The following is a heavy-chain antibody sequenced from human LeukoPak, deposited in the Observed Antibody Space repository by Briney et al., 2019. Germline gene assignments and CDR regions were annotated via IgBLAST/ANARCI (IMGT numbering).Heavy chain of an antibody. D-gene: IGHD6-6*01. J-gene: IGHJ4*02. Sequence: GGSLRLSCAASGFTFSSYAMNWVRQAPGKGVEWVSGMSNSGGSTYYADSVKGRFTISRDNSKNTLYLQMNSLRAEDTAVYYCAKETSSSFDYWGLGTLVTVSS. CDR1: GFTFSSYA. V-gene: IGHV3-23*01. CDR2: MSNSGGST. CDR3: AKETSSSFDY.